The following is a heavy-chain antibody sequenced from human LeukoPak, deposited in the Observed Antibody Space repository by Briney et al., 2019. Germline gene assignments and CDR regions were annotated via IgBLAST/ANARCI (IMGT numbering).Heavy chain of an antibody. CDR1: GYTFTGYY. CDR2: INPNSGGT. V-gene: IGHV1-2*02. J-gene: IGHJ4*02. CDR3: ARARSSGWSFDY. D-gene: IGHD6-19*01. Sequence: GASVKVSCKASGYTFTGYYMRWVRQAPGQGLEWMGWINPNSGGTNYAQKFQGRVTMTRDTSISTAYMELSRLRSDDTAVYYCARARSSGWSFDYWGQETLVTVSS.